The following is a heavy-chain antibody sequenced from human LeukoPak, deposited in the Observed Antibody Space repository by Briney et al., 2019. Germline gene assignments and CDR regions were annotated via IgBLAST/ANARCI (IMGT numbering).Heavy chain of an antibody. CDR3: AKEIRGSGSYLRPSYYYYGMDV. CDR2: MSYDGSNK. CDR1: GFTFGSYA. J-gene: IGHJ6*02. V-gene: IGHV3-30*18. D-gene: IGHD3-10*01. Sequence: GGSLRLSCAASGFTFGSYAMHWVRQAPGKGLDWVAVMSYDGSNKYYADSVKGRFTNSRDNSKNTLYLQMNSLRAEDTAVYYCAKEIRGSGSYLRPSYYYYGMDVWGQGTTVTVSS.